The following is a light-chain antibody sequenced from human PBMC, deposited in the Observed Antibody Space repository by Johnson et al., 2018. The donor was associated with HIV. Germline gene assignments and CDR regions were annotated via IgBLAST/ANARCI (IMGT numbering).Light chain of an antibody. J-gene: IGLJ1*01. Sequence: QSVLTQPPSVSAAPGQMVSISCSGSSSNIGKNYVSWYQQFPGTAPKLLISENEKRPSGIPDRFSGSKSGTSATLGITGLQTGDEADYYCGTWDSSLSAGVFGTGTKFTVL. CDR2: ENE. V-gene: IGLV1-51*02. CDR3: GTWDSSLSAGV. CDR1: SSNIGKNY.